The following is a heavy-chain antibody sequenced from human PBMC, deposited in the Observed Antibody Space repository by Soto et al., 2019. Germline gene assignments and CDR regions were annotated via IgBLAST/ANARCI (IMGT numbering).Heavy chain of an antibody. V-gene: IGHV4-30-2*01. J-gene: IGHJ3*02. CDR1: GGSISSGGYS. Sequence: SDTLSLTCAVSGGSISSGGYSWSWIRQPPGKGLEWIGYIYHSGSTYYNPSLKSRVTISVDRSKNQFSLKLSSVTAADTAVYYCAGLYYYDSSGYWRNAFDIWGQGTMVTVSS. CDR3: AGLYYYDSSGYWRNAFDI. CDR2: IYHSGST. D-gene: IGHD3-22*01.